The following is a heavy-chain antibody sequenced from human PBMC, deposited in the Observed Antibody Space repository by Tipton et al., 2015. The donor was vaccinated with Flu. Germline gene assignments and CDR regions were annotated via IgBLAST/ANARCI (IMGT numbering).Heavy chain of an antibody. D-gene: IGHD3-9*01. J-gene: IGHJ5*02. V-gene: IGHV4-34*01. CDR1: GGSFSGYY. Sequence: TLSLTCAVYGGSFSGYYWSWIRQPPGKGLEWIGSIYYSGTTYYNPSLKSRVTMSIDTSKNQFSLKVTSVTAADTAVYYCAKEGSYNILTNYYNKGVDPWGRGTLVIVSS. CDR2: IYYSGTT. CDR3: AKEGSYNILTNYYNKGVDP.